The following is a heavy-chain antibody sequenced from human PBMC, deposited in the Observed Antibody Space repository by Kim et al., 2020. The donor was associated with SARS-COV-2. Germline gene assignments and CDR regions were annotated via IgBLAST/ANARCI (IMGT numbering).Heavy chain of an antibody. CDR1: GFTFSSYA. Sequence: GGSLRLSCAASGFTFSSYAMHWVRQAPGKGLEWVAVISYDGSNKYYADSVKGRFTISRDNSKNTLYLQMNSLRAEDTAVYYCAREEEGYYDSSGYPSYWGQGTLVTVSS. V-gene: IGHV3-30*04. CDR2: ISYDGSNK. D-gene: IGHD3-22*01. J-gene: IGHJ4*02. CDR3: AREEEGYYDSSGYPSY.